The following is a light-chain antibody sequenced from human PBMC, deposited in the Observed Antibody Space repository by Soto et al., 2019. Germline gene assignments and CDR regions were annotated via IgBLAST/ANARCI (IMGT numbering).Light chain of an antibody. J-gene: IGKJ1*01. CDR3: QKYNSAAKT. V-gene: IGKV1-27*01. CDR2: AAS. CDR1: QGISNY. Sequence: EIQMTQSPSSLSASVGDRVTITCRASQGISNYLAWYQQKPGKVPKLLIYAASTLQSGVPSRFSGSGSGTDFTLTISSLQPEDVATYYCQKYNSAAKTFVQGTKVEIK.